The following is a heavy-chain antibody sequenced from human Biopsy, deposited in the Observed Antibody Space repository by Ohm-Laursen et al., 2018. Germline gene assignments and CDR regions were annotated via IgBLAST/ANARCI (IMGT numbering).Heavy chain of an antibody. J-gene: IGHJ6*02. Sequence: GASVKVSCKASGDTFSRSAFFWVRQAPGQGLVYLGRIIPIVGITNHAQTFQGRITLTADKSTFMVYMELSRLRSDDTAIYYCARGGSGSGYYGMDVWGQGATVSVPS. V-gene: IGHV1-69*04. CDR3: ARGGSGSGYYGMDV. CDR2: IIPIVGIT. CDR1: GDTFSRSA. D-gene: IGHD3-10*01.